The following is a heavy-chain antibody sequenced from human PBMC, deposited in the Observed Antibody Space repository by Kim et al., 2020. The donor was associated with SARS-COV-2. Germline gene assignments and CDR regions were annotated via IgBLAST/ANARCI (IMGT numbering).Heavy chain of an antibody. CDR2: IYPGDSDT. CDR1: GYSFTSYW. J-gene: IGHJ6*03. CDR3: ASGPRAIYYYMDV. V-gene: IGHV5-51*01. Sequence: GASLKISCKGSGYSFTSYWIGWVRQMPGKGLEWMGIIYPGDSDTRYSPSFQGQVTISADKSISTAYLQWSSLKASDTAMYYCASGPRAIYYYMDVWGKGTTVTFSS.